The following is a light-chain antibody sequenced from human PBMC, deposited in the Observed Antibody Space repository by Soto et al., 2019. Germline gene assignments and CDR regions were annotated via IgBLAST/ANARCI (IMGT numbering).Light chain of an antibody. Sequence: EIVLTQSPATLSLSTGERATLSCRASQSVSSYLVWYQQKPGQAPRLLIYDASNRATGIPARFSGSGSGTDFTLTISSLEPEDFAVYYCQQRSNWLSITFGQGTRLEIK. V-gene: IGKV3-11*01. CDR1: QSVSSY. CDR3: QQRSNWLSIT. CDR2: DAS. J-gene: IGKJ5*01.